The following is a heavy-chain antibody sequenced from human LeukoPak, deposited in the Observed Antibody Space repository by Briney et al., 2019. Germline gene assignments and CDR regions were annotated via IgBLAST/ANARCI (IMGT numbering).Heavy chain of an antibody. Sequence: PSETLSLTCTVSGDSIRSSSYSWAWIRQPPGKGLEWIGTTYYSGTTSYNSSLKSRVTISVDTSKNQVSLKVSSATAADTAMFYCARIMADQNAFDMWGQGTMVTVSS. V-gene: IGHV4-39*01. CDR3: ARIMADQNAFDM. J-gene: IGHJ3*02. D-gene: IGHD2-8*01. CDR2: TYYSGTT. CDR1: GDSIRSSSYS.